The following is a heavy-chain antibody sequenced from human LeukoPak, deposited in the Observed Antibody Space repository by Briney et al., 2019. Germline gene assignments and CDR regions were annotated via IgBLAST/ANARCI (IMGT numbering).Heavy chain of an antibody. V-gene: IGHV4-59*12. Sequence: PSETLSLTCTVSGGSISSYYWSWIRQPPGKGLEWIGYIYYSGSTNYNPSLKSRVTISVDTSKNQFSLKLSSVTAADTAVYYCARAPGIAAAGTIFLVRNYYGMDVWGQGTTVTVSS. CDR3: ARAPGIAAAGTIFLVRNYYGMDV. D-gene: IGHD6-13*01. J-gene: IGHJ6*02. CDR1: GGSISSYY. CDR2: IYYSGST.